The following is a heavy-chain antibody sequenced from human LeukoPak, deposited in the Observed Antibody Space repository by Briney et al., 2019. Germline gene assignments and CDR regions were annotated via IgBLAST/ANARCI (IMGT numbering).Heavy chain of an antibody. D-gene: IGHD3-10*01. J-gene: IGHJ4*02. CDR3: AKDNAGGYFDY. V-gene: IGHV3-23*01. CDR2: ISGSGGST. CDR1: GFTFSGYA. Sequence: GGSLSLSCAASGFTFSGYAMSWVRKAPGKGRKWVSAISGSGGSTYYADSVKGRFTISRDNSKNTLYLQMNSLRAEDTAVYYCAKDNAGGYFDYWGQGTLVTVSS.